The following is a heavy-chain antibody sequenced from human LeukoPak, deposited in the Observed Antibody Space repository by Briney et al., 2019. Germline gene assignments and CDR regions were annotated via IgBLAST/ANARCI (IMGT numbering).Heavy chain of an antibody. CDR3: ARESSLTGAYFDW. V-gene: IGHV3-33*01. CDR2: IWYDGTNK. D-gene: IGHD3-10*01. CDR1: GFTLSNYG. J-gene: IGHJ4*02. Sequence: GGSLRLSCAASGFTLSNYGMHWVRQAPGNGLQWVAVIWYDGTNKQYVDSVKGRFTISRDNSENTLYLQMNSLRDGDTAVYYCARESSLTGAYFDWWGQGTLVTVSS.